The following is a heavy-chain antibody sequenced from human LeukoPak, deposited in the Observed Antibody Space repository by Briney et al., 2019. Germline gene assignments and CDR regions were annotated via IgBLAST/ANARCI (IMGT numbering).Heavy chain of an antibody. Sequence: PSETLSLTCTVSGGSISSFYWTWIRQPPGKGLEWIGYIYSSGTTNYNPSLKSRVTIPLNTSRNQFSLKLSSVTAADTAVYYCARRIVGATNYFDYWGQGTLVTVSS. CDR1: GGSISSFY. V-gene: IGHV4-4*09. CDR2: IYSSGTT. J-gene: IGHJ4*02. D-gene: IGHD1-26*01. CDR3: ARRIVGATNYFDY.